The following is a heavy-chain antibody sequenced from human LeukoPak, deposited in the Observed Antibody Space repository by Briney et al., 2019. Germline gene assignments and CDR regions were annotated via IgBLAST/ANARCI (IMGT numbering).Heavy chain of an antibody. CDR2: ISRSGDTI. D-gene: IGHD3-10*01. V-gene: IGHV3-48*03. CDR1: GFTFSRYE. CDR3: ARDYASDY. J-gene: IGHJ4*02. Sequence: PGGSLRLSCAASGFTFSRYEMNWVRQAPGKGLEWVSYISRSGDTIYFADSVKGRFTISRDNAKNSLYLQTSSLRAEDTAVYYCARDYASDYWGQGTLVTVSS.